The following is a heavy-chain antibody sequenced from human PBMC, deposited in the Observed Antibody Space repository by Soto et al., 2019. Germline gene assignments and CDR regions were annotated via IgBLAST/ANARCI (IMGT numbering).Heavy chain of an antibody. J-gene: IGHJ5*02. Sequence: ASVKVSCKTSGYTFGNYVITWVRQAPGQGLECMGWISAYSGYTNYSQKLQGRATMTTDTSASTAYMVLRSLISDDTAVYYCAAGYPGGGITMRPDPWGQGTLVTVSS. CDR3: AAGYPGGGITMRPDP. CDR2: ISAYSGYT. D-gene: IGHD3-22*01. V-gene: IGHV1-18*01. CDR1: GYTFGNYV.